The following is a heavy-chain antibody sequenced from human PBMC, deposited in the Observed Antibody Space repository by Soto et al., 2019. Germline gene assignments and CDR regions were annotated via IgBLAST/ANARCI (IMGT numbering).Heavy chain of an antibody. CDR2: IIPIFGTA. CDR3: ARDQHSGYAEEGYYGMDV. V-gene: IGHV1-69*01. CDR1: GGTFSSYA. D-gene: IGHD5-12*01. J-gene: IGHJ6*02. Sequence: QVQLVQSGAEVKKPGSSVKVSCKASGGTFSSYAISWVRQAPGQGLEWMGGIIPIFGTANYAQKFQGRVTSTADESTSTAYIELSSLRSEDTAVYYCARDQHSGYAEEGYYGMDVWGQGTTVTVSS.